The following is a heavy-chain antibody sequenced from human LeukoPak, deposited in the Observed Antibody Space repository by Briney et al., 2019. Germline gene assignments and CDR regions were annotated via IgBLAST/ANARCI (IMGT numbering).Heavy chain of an antibody. J-gene: IGHJ6*03. Sequence: GGSLRLSCAASGFTVSSNYMSWVRQAPGKGLEWVSVIYSGGSTYYADSAKGRFTISRDNSKNTLYLQMNSLRAEDTAVYYCARDIVPPGSGWREYYYYYMDVWGKGTTVTVSS. CDR3: ARDIVPPGSGWREYYYYYMDV. D-gene: IGHD6-25*01. CDR1: GFTVSSNY. CDR2: IYSGGST. V-gene: IGHV3-66*02.